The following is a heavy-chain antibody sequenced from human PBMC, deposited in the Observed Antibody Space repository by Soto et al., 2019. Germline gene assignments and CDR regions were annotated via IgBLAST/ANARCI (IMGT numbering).Heavy chain of an antibody. CDR3: ARAPITMIVLGFDP. D-gene: IGHD3-22*01. J-gene: IGHJ5*02. CDR2: IYYSGST. CDR1: GGSISSGGYY. V-gene: IGHV4-31*03. Sequence: PSETLSLTCTVSGGSISSGGYYWSWIRQHPGKGLEWIGYIYYSGSTYYNPSLKSRVTISVDTSKNQFSLKLSSVTAADTAVYYCARAPITMIVLGFDPWGQGTLVTVS.